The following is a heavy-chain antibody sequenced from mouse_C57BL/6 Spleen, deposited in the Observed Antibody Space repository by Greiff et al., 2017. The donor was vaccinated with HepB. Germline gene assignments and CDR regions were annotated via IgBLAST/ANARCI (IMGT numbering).Heavy chain of an antibody. CDR1: GFTFSDAW. V-gene: IGHV6-6*01. Sequence: EVQLVESGGGLVQPGGSLKLSCAASGFTFSDAWMDWVRQSPEKGLEWVAEIRNKANNHATYYAESVKGRFTISRDDYKSSVYLQMNSLRAEDTGYYYCTRQKRYPGYFDVWGTGTTVTVSS. CDR2: IRNKANNHAT. CDR3: TRQKRYPGYFDV. J-gene: IGHJ1*03.